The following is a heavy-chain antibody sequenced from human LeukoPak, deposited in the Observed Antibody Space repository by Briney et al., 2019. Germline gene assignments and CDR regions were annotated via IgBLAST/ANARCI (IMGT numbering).Heavy chain of an antibody. CDR3: AKDYIFGGWGNAFDI. J-gene: IGHJ3*02. CDR2: IRFDGSSK. Sequence: GGSLRLSCAASGFTFSTYPMNWVRQAPGKGLEWVAFIRFDGSSKFYTDSVKGRFTISRDNSKNTLNLQMNSLRAEDTAVYYCAKDYIFGGWGNAFDIWGQGTMVTVSS. CDR1: GFTFSTYP. V-gene: IGHV3-30*02. D-gene: IGHD3-16*01.